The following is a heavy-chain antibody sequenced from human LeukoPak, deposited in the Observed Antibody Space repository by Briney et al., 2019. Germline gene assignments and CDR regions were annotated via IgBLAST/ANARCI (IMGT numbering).Heavy chain of an antibody. J-gene: IGHJ4*02. CDR1: GFTFGDYA. CDR2: IRSKAYGGTT. Sequence: GRSLRLSCTASGFTFGDYAMSWFRQAPVKGLEWVGFIRSKAYGGTTEYAASVKGRFTISRDDSKSIAYLQMNSLKTEDTAVYYCSGDPTYYYGSGSSSGQSHYYWGQGTLVTVSS. D-gene: IGHD3-10*01. V-gene: IGHV3-49*03. CDR3: SGDPTYYYGSGSSSGQSHYY.